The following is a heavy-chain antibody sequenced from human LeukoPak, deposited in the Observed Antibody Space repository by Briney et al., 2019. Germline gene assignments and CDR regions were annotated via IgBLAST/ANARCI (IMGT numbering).Heavy chain of an antibody. CDR3: ARGGYSGYDRYNRFDP. J-gene: IGHJ5*02. Sequence: ASVKVSCKASGYTFTSYDINWVRQATGQGLEWMGWMNPNSGNTGYAQKFQGRVTMTRNTSISTAYMELSSLRSEDTAVYYCARGGYSGYDRYNRFDPWGQGTLVTVSS. V-gene: IGHV1-8*01. D-gene: IGHD5-12*01. CDR2: MNPNSGNT. CDR1: GYTFTSYD.